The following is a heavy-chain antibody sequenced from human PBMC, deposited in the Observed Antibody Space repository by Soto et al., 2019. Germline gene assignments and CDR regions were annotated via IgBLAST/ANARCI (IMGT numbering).Heavy chain of an antibody. CDR2: IIPIFGTA. V-gene: IGHV1-69*13. CDR1: GGTFSSYA. D-gene: IGHD3-9*01. Sequence: GASVKVSCKASGGTFSSYAISWVRQAPGQGLEWMGGIIPIFGTANYAQKFQGRVTITADESTSTAYMELSSLRSEDTAVYYCARVLHFDWLNYVWGQGTLVTVSS. J-gene: IGHJ4*02. CDR3: ARVLHFDWLNYV.